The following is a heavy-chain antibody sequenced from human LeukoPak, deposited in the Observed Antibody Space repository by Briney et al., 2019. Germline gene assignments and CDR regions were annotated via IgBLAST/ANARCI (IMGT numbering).Heavy chain of an antibody. CDR1: GGSFSGYY. Sequence: SETLSLTCAVYGGSFSGYYWSWIRQPPGKGLEWIGEINHSGSTNYNPSLKSRVTISVDTSKNQFSLKLSSVTAADTAVYYCARGLYFGYSSSRNWFDPWGQGTLVTVSS. D-gene: IGHD6-13*01. J-gene: IGHJ5*02. CDR2: INHSGST. CDR3: ARGLYFGYSSSRNWFDP. V-gene: IGHV4-34*01.